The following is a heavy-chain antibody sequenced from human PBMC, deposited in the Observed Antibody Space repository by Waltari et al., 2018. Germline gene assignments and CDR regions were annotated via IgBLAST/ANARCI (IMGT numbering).Heavy chain of an antibody. CDR1: GFTFSNYK. Sequence: EVQLVESGGGLVLPGGSLRLSCAASGFTFSNYKTTWVRQAPGTGLAGVSRLNDDGRSTNDVGSVKGRFTIARDNAKNTVHLEMNSLRAEDTAIYYCIRAGFDIWGQGTMVTVSS. V-gene: IGHV3-74*01. CDR2: LNDDGRST. J-gene: IGHJ3*02. CDR3: IRAGFDI.